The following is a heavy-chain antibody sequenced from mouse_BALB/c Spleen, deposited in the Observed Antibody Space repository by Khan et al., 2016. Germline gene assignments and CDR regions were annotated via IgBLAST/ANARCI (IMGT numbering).Heavy chain of an antibody. J-gene: IGHJ4*01. CDR1: GYTFISFW. CDR2: IYPSDSYT. Sequence: QVQLKQSGAELVRPGASVKLSCKASGYTFISFWMNWVKQRPGQGLEWIGNIYPSDSYTNYNQKFKDKATLTVDTSSSTAYMQLSSPTSEDSAVYYCTRAEYYGSSYTMDYWGQGTSVTVSS. D-gene: IGHD1-1*01. CDR3: TRAEYYGSSYTMDY. V-gene: IGHV1-69*02.